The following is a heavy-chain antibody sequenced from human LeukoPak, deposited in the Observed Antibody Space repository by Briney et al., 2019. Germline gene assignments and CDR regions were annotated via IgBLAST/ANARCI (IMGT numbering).Heavy chain of an antibody. CDR1: GGPVSSGSYY. D-gene: IGHD3-10*01. CDR2: IYYSGSA. CDR3: ARGFGDWGLSWFDP. V-gene: IGHV4-61*01. J-gene: IGHJ5*02. Sequence: PSETLSLTCTVSGGPVSSGSYYWSWIRQPPGKGLVWLGYIYYSGSAKYNPSLKSRVTISVDTSKNQFSLKLTSVTAADTAVYYCARGFGDWGLSWFDPWGQGTLVTVSS.